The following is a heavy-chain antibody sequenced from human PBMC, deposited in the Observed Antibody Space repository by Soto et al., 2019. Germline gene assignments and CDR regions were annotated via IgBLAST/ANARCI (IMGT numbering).Heavy chain of an antibody. CDR1: GYTFTSYG. V-gene: IGHV1-18*01. D-gene: IGHD3-22*01. J-gene: IGHJ3*02. CDR2: ISAYNGNT. CDR3: ARDPFYYDSSGAFDI. Sequence: ASVKVSCKASGYTFTSYGISWVRQAPGQGLEWMGWISAYNGNTNYAQKLQSRVTMTTDTSTSTAYMELRSLRSDDTAVYYCARDPFYYDSSGAFDIWGQGTMVTVSS.